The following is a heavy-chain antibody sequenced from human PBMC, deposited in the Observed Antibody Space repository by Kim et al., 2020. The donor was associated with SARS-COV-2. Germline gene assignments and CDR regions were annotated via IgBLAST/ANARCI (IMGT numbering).Heavy chain of an antibody. Sequence: FQSRVNMTRDTSTSTVYMELSSLRSEDTAVYYCARDPIAAAGTPRYYFDYWGQGTLVTVSS. V-gene: IGHV1-46*01. J-gene: IGHJ4*02. D-gene: IGHD6-13*01. CDR3: ARDPIAAAGTPRYYFDY.